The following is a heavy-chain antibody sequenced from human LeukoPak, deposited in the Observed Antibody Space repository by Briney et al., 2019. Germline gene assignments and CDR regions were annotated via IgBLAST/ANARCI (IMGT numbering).Heavy chain of an antibody. CDR3: VRLRPGYFDY. Sequence: GSLRLSCAASGFTFRNFWMTWVRQAPGKGLEWVANIKQDGSEEYYVGSVKGRFTISRDNAQNSVFLQMNSLRAEDTAVYYCVRLRPGYFDYWGQGTLVTASS. CDR2: IKQDGSEE. D-gene: IGHD1-1*01. J-gene: IGHJ4*02. CDR1: GFTFRNFW. V-gene: IGHV3-7*01.